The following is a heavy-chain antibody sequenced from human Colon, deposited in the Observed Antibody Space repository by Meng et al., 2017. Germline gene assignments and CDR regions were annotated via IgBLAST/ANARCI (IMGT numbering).Heavy chain of an antibody. CDR1: GGSVSSASYY. J-gene: IGHJ4*02. D-gene: IGHD3-10*01. CDR2: IHYSGSR. CDR3: ARFYGSGTFEVHDY. Sequence: GQRRGSGPGLVRPSEPLSLPCNVSGGSVSSASYYWSWIRQPPGKGLEWIGLIHYSGSRNYNPSLKSRVTMSVDTSKNQVSLRLTSVTAADTAVYYCARFYGSGTFEVHDYWGQGTLVTVSS. V-gene: IGHV4-61*01.